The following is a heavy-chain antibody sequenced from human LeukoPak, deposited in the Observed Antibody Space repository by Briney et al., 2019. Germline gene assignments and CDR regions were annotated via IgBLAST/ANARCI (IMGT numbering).Heavy chain of an antibody. V-gene: IGHV1-18*01. Sequence: ASVKVSCKASGYTLTSYAMHWVRQAPGQRLEWMGWISPYNGNTNYAQKFQGRVTLTTDTSTSTAYMELRSLRSDDTAVYYCARGPHERSGYPDDWGQGTLVTVSS. J-gene: IGHJ4*02. CDR1: GYTLTSYA. D-gene: IGHD3-22*01. CDR3: ARGPHERSGYPDD. CDR2: ISPYNGNT.